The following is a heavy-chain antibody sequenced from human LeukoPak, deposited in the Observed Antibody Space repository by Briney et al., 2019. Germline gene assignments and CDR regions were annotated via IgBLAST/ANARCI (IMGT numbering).Heavy chain of an antibody. CDR1: GGSISSYY. V-gene: IGHV4-4*07. J-gene: IGHJ5*02. Sequence: SQTLSLTCTVSGGSISSYYWSWIRQPAGKGLEWIGRIYTSGSTNYNPSLKSRVTTSVDTSKNQFSLKLSSVTAADTAVYYCAREDSSGWYSLLYNWFDPWGQGTLVTVSS. CDR2: IYTSGST. CDR3: AREDSSGWYSLLYNWFDP. D-gene: IGHD6-19*01.